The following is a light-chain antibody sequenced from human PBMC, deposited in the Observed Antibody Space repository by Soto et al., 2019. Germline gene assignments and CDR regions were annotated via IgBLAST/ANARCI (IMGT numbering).Light chain of an antibody. CDR1: QSVRSN. CDR3: QQYDNWPPYT. V-gene: IGKV3-15*01. Sequence: EIVMTQSPATLSVSPGERATLSCRASQSVRSNLAWYQQKAGQAPRLLMYGESIRATGIPTRFSSSGSGTEFTLAISSLQSEDCAVYYCQQYDNWPPYTFGRGTKLEIK. CDR2: GES. J-gene: IGKJ2*01.